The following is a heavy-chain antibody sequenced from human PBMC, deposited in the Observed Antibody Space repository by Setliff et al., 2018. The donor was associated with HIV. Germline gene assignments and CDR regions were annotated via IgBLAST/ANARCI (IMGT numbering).Heavy chain of an antibody. J-gene: IGHJ6*02. CDR2: LNTDGSST. Sequence: GGSLRLSCAASGFTFSSYWMHWVRQAPGKGLVWVSRLNTDGSSTKYADSVKGRFTISRDNAKNTLYLQMDSLRAEDTAIYYCARKLRPGHGVDVWGQGTTVTVSS. V-gene: IGHV3-74*03. D-gene: IGHD3-10*01. CDR3: ARKLRPGHGVDV. CDR1: GFTFSSYW.